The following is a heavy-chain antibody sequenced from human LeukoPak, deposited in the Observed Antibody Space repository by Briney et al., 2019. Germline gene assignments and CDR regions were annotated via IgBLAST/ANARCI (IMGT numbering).Heavy chain of an antibody. Sequence: PSETLSLTCAVSGGSISSGGYYWSWIRQPPGKGLEWIGYIYYSGSTNYNPSLKSRVTISVDTPKNQFSLKLSSVTAADTAVYYCARLEGVAGNGWFDPWGQGTLVTVSS. CDR1: GGSISSGGYY. D-gene: IGHD6-19*01. V-gene: IGHV4-61*08. CDR3: ARLEGVAGNGWFDP. J-gene: IGHJ5*02. CDR2: IYYSGST.